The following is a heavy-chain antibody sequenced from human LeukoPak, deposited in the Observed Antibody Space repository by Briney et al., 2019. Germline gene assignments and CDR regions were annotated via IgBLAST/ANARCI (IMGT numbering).Heavy chain of an antibody. CDR3: AKVPAVLGYYYYGMDV. J-gene: IGHJ6*02. CDR2: ISGSGGST. Sequence: PGGSLRLSCAASGFTFSSYAMSWVRQAPGKGLEWVSAISGSGGSTYYADSVKGRFTISRDNSKNTLYLQMNSLRAEDTAVYNCAKVPAVLGYYYYGMDVWGQGTTVTVSS. CDR1: GFTFSSYA. V-gene: IGHV3-23*01.